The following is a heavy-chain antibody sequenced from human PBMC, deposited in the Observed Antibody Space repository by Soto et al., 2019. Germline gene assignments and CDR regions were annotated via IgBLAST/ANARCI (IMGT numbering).Heavy chain of an antibody. CDR1: GGSISSGGYS. D-gene: IGHD4-17*01. CDR3: ARAVTTGGYYYYGMDV. Sequence: QLQLQESGSGLVKPSQTLSPTCAVSGGSISSGGYSWSWIRQPPGKGLEWIGYIYHSGSTYYNPSLKSRVTISVDRSKNQFSLKLSSVTAADTAVYYCARAVTTGGYYYYGMDVWGQGTTVTVSS. V-gene: IGHV4-30-2*01. CDR2: IYHSGST. J-gene: IGHJ6*02.